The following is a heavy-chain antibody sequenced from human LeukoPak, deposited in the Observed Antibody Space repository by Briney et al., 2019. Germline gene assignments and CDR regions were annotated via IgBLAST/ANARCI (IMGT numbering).Heavy chain of an antibody. CDR1: GGSISSYY. J-gene: IGHJ5*02. CDR3: ARQAYYYDSSRSWFDP. CDR2: IYTSGST. Sequence: SETLSLTCTVSGGSISSYYWSWTRQPPGKGLEWIGYIYTSGSTNYNPSLKSRVTISVDTSKNQFSLKLSSVTAADTAVYYCARQAYYYDSSRSWFDPWGQGTLVTVSS. V-gene: IGHV4-4*09. D-gene: IGHD3-22*01.